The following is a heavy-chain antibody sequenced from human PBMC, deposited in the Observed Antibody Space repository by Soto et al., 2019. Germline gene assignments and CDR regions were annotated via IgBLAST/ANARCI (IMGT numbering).Heavy chain of an antibody. CDR1: GYSFTSYW. Sequence: PGESLKISCKGSGYSFTSYWIGWVRQMPGKGLEWMGIIYPGDSDTRYSPSFQGQVTISADKSISTAYLQWSSLKASDTAMYYCARLPYCSSTCCYTGGHWYYYYGMDAWGQGTTVTVSS. D-gene: IGHD2-2*02. CDR3: ARLPYCSSTCCYTGGHWYYYYGMDA. CDR2: IYPGDSDT. V-gene: IGHV5-51*01. J-gene: IGHJ6*02.